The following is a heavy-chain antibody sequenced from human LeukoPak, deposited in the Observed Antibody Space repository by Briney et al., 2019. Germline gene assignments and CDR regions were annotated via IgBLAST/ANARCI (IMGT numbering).Heavy chain of an antibody. J-gene: IGHJ4*02. CDR3: AKVRTGGDYFDY. CDR2: ISWNSGSI. D-gene: IGHD2-8*02. Sequence: SGGSLRLSCAASGFTFDDYAMHWVRQAPGKGLEWVSGISWNSGSIGYADSVKGRFTISRDNAKNSLYLQMNSLRAEDTALYYCAKVRTGGDYFDYWGQGTLVTVSS. V-gene: IGHV3-9*01. CDR1: GFTFDDYA.